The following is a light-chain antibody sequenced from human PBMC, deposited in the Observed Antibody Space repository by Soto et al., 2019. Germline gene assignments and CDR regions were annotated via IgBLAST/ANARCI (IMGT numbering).Light chain of an antibody. J-gene: IGLJ3*02. CDR1: SSDVGSYNL. CDR3: CSYAGSSTPNWV. Sequence: QSALTQPASVSGSPGQSITISCTGTSSDVGSYNLVSWYQQHPGKAPKLMIHEVSKRPSGVSNRFSGSKSGNTASLTISGLQAEDEADYYCCSYAGSSTPNWVFGGGTKVTVL. V-gene: IGLV2-23*02. CDR2: EVS.